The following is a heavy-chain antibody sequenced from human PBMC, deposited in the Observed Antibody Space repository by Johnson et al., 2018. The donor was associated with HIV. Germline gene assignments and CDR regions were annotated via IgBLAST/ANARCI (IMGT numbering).Heavy chain of an antibody. J-gene: IGHJ3*01. D-gene: IGHD2-21*01. V-gene: IGHV3-30*02. CDR3: ASDYRGRTVDAFDV. CDR2: IGFDGTKS. CDR1: GFTFSSYG. Sequence: QVQLVESGGGVVRPGGSLRLSCAASGFTFSSYGMHWVRQAPGKGLEWVAFIGFDGTKSYYADSLKGRFTISRDNSKNMLDLQMNSLRAGDAAVYYCASDYRGRTVDAFDVWGQGTLVIVSS.